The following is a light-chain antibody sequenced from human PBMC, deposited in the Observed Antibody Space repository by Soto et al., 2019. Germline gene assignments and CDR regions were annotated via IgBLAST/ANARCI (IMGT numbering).Light chain of an antibody. V-gene: IGLV2-11*01. Sequence: QSALTQPRSVSGSPGQSVTISCTGTSSDVGGYNYVSWYQQHPGKAPKLMIYDVSKRPSGVPDRFAGSKSGNTASLTISGLQAEDEADYYFCSYAGSYTFGFGGGTKLTVL. CDR2: DVS. CDR1: SSDVGGYNY. J-gene: IGLJ2*01. CDR3: CSYAGSYTFG.